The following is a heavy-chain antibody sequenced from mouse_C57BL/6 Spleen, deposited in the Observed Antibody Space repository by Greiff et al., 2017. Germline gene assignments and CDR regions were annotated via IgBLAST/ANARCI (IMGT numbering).Heavy chain of an antibody. D-gene: IGHD1-1*01. CDR2: INPNNGGT. CDR3: ARHDYGNYFDY. Sequence: EVQLQQSGPELVKPGASVKMSCKASGYSFTDYNMHWVKQSHGKSLEWIGVINPNNGGTSYNQKFKGKATLTVDKSSSTAYMELRSLTSEDSAVYYCARHDYGNYFDYWGQGTTRTVSS. V-gene: IGHV1-22*01. J-gene: IGHJ2*01. CDR1: GYSFTDYN.